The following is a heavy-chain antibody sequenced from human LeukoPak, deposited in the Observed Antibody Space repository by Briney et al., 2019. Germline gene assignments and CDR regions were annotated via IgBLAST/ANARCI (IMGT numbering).Heavy chain of an antibody. V-gene: IGHV3-30*18. CDR1: GFTFSNFG. D-gene: IGHD5-24*01. Sequence: GGSLRLSCAASGFTFSNFGMHWVRQAPGKGLEWVAVISYDGKNEYYTDSVEGRFTISRDNAKNTLYLQMNSPRAEDTAVYYCAKQMAVDYFDYWGQGTLVTVSS. CDR3: AKQMAVDYFDY. CDR2: ISYDGKNE. J-gene: IGHJ4*02.